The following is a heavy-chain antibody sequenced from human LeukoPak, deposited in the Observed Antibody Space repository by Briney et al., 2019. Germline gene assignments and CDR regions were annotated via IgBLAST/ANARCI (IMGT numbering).Heavy chain of an antibody. V-gene: IGHV1-18*01. Sequence: GASVKVSCKASGYTFTSYGISWVRQAPGQGLEWMGWISAYNGNTNYAQKLQGRVTMTTDTSTSTAYMELRSLRSDDTAVYYCARDRGNNWNDPLFFDYWGQGTLVTVSS. CDR3: ARDRGNNWNDPLFFDY. CDR2: ISAYNGNT. J-gene: IGHJ4*02. D-gene: IGHD1-20*01. CDR1: GYTFTSYG.